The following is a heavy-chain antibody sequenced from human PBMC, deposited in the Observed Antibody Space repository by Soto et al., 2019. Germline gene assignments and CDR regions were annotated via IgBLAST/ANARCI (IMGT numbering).Heavy chain of an antibody. D-gene: IGHD2-2*01. J-gene: IGHJ6*02. V-gene: IGHV3-48*03. CDR3: ARRCSSTSCYYYGMDV. CDR2: ISSSGSTI. CDR1: GFTFSSYE. Sequence: PGGSLRLSCAASGFTFSSYEMNWVRQAPGKGLEWVSYISSSGSTIYYADSVKGRFTISRDNAKNSLYLQMNSLRAEDTAVYYCARRCSSTSCYYYGMDVWGQGTTVTVSS.